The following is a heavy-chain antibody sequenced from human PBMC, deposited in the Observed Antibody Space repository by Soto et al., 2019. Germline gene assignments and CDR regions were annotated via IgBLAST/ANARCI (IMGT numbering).Heavy chain of an antibody. CDR2: IYHSGST. CDR3: ARLVWRAFDI. Sequence: PSETLSLTCTVSGGSISSGAYYWSWIRQHPGKGLEWIGYIYHSGSTYYNPSLKSRVTISVDRSKNQFSLKLSSVTAADTAVYYCARLVWRAFDIWGQGTMVTVSS. V-gene: IGHV4-30-2*01. J-gene: IGHJ3*02. CDR1: GGSISSGAYY. D-gene: IGHD2-8*01.